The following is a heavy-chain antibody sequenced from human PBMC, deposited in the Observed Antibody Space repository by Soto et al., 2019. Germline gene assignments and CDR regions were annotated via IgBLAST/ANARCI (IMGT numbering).Heavy chain of an antibody. Sequence: EVQLVESGGGLVQPGGSLRLSCAASGFTVSSNYMSWVRQAPGKGLEWVSVIYSGGSTYYADSVKGRFTISRDNSKNTLYIQMNSLRAEDTAVYYCARDDDYYGSGSYLGAFDIWGQGTMVTVSS. CDR2: IYSGGST. D-gene: IGHD3-10*01. CDR1: GFTVSSNY. V-gene: IGHV3-66*01. CDR3: ARDDDYYGSGSYLGAFDI. J-gene: IGHJ3*02.